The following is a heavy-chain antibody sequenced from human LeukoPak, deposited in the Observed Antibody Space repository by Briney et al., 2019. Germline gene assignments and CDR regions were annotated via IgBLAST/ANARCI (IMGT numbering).Heavy chain of an antibody. CDR1: GFTFSSYG. CDR2: IWYDGSSK. V-gene: IGHV3-33*01. Sequence: GGSLRLSCAASGFTFSSYGMHWVRQAPGKGLEWVAVIWYDGSSKHYADSVKGRFTISRDNSKNTLHLQMNSLRAEDTAVYYCARVTDSSGWYWYFDYWGQGTLVTVSS. D-gene: IGHD6-19*01. J-gene: IGHJ4*02. CDR3: ARVTDSSGWYWYFDY.